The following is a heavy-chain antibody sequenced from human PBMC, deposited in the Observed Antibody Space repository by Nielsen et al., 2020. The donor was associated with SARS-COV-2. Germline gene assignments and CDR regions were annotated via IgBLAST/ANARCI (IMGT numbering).Heavy chain of an antibody. V-gene: IGHV1-69*13. D-gene: IGHD3-22*01. Sequence: SVKVSCKASGGTFSSYAISWVRQAPGQGLEWMGGIIPIFGTANYAQKFQGRVTITANESTSTAYTELSSLRSEDTAVYYCARGTYYYDSSPSDYWGQGTLVTVSS. CDR2: IIPIFGTA. CDR3: ARGTYYYDSSPSDY. J-gene: IGHJ4*02. CDR1: GGTFSSYA.